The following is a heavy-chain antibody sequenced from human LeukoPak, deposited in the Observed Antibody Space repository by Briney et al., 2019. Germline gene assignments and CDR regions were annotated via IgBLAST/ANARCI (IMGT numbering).Heavy chain of an antibody. CDR2: IYYYGGT. J-gene: IGHJ3*01. Sequence: SETLSLTCTVSGGSISSSSYYLGWIRQPPGKGLEWIGSIYYYGGTYYNPSLKSRITISVDTSRSQISLKLSSVTAADTAVYYCARNRTMIGMIERVDVFDVWGQGTRVTVSS. CDR3: ARNRTMIGMIERVDVFDV. V-gene: IGHV4-39*01. CDR1: GGSISSSSYY. D-gene: IGHD3-22*01.